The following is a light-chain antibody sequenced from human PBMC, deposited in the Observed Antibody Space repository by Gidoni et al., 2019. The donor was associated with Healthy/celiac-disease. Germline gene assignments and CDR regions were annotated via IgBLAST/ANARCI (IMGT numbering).Light chain of an antibody. CDR3: QQYYSTLGT. CDR2: WAS. Sequence: DIVMTQSPDSLAVSLGERATINCKSSQSVLYSSNNKNYLAWYQQKPGQPPKRLIYWASTRESGVPDRFSGSGSGTDFTLTISSLQAEDVAVYYCQQYYSTLGTFGQGTKLEIK. J-gene: IGKJ2*02. CDR1: QSVLYSSNNKNY. V-gene: IGKV4-1*01.